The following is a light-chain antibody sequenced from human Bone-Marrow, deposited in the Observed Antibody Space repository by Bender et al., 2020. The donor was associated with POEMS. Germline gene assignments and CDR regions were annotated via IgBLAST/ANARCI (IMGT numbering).Light chain of an antibody. V-gene: IGLV3-25*03. J-gene: IGLJ2*01. CDR2: KDS. CDR1: TLPNQY. CDR3: QSADNSGFYKV. Sequence: SYELTQPPSVSVSPGQTARITCSGDTLPNQYTYWYKQKPGQAPVLVIYKDSERPSGIPERFSGSSSVTTVTLTISGVQAEDEADYYCQSADNSGFYKVFGGGTKLTVL.